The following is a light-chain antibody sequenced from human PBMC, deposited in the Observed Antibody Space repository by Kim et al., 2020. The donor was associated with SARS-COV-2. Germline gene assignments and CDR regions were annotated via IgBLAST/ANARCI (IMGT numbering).Light chain of an antibody. CDR1: QSVSSN. CDR3: QQYIGWT. CDR2: GAS. Sequence: EIVMTQSPATLSVSPGERATLSCRASQSVSSNLAWYQQKPGQAPRLLIYGASTRATGIPARFSGSGSGTEFTLTISSLQSEDFAVYYCQQYIGWTFGQGTKVDIK. J-gene: IGKJ1*01. V-gene: IGKV3-15*01.